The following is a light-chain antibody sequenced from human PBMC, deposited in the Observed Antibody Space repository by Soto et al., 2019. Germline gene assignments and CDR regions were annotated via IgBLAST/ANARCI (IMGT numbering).Light chain of an antibody. CDR3: CSYAGSYTWV. CDR2: DVT. V-gene: IGLV2-11*01. Sequence: QSALTQPRSVSGSPGQSVTISCTGTISDVGGYNYVSWYQQHPGKAPKLMIYDVTKRSSGVPDRFSGAKSGNTASLTISGLQAEDEADYYCCSYAGSYTWVFGGGTKLTVL. J-gene: IGLJ3*02. CDR1: ISDVGGYNY.